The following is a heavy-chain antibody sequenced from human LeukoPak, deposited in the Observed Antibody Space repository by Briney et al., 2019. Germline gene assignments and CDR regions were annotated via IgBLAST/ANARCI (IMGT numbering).Heavy chain of an antibody. CDR3: AREAYYYDSSGYYSDY. D-gene: IGHD3-22*01. Sequence: GASVKVSCKASGYTFTSYGISWVRQAPGQGLEWMGWISAYNGNTNYAQKLQGRVTMTTDTSTSTAYMKLRSLRSDDTAVYYCAREAYYYDSSGYYSDYWGQGTLVTVSS. V-gene: IGHV1-18*01. J-gene: IGHJ4*02. CDR2: ISAYNGNT. CDR1: GYTFTSYG.